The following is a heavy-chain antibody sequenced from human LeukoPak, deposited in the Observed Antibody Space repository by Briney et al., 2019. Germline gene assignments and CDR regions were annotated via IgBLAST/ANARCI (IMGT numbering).Heavy chain of an antibody. V-gene: IGHV3-48*03. D-gene: IGHD6-19*01. CDR3: AKTDGYTSGWSGIDY. CDR1: GFAFSGSE. CDR2: IGPSGYTI. J-gene: IGHJ4*02. Sequence: PGGSLRLSCAASGFAFSGSEMNWVRQAPGKGLEWVSYIGPSGYTIYYAGSVKGRFTISRDNAKNSLYLQMNGLRVEDTAVYYCAKTDGYTSGWSGIDYWGQGTLVTVSS.